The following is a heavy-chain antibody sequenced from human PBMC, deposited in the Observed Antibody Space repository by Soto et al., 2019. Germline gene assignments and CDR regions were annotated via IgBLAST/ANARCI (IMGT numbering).Heavy chain of an antibody. CDR1: GGTFNSYA. CDR2: IIPIFGTT. Sequence: SVKVSCKASGGTFNSYAIDWVRQAPGQGLDWMGGIIPIFGTTNYAQKLQGRVKLTADESTRTAYMELSTLRSEDTAVYYCARGTVTGSEYNYYYYGMDVWGQGTTVTVSS. J-gene: IGHJ6*02. D-gene: IGHD1-1*01. V-gene: IGHV1-69*13. CDR3: ARGTVTGSEYNYYYYGMDV.